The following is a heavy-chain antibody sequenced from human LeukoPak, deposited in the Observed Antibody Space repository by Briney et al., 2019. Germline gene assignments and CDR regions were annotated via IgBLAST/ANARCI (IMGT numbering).Heavy chain of an antibody. CDR1: GYTFSSYA. Sequence: GGSLRLSCAASGYTFSSYAMHWVRQAPGKGLEWLTIISYDGSKKYYADSVKDRFTISRDNSKSTLYLQMDSLRADDTALYYCARGPGGGGFDIWGQGTVVSVSA. J-gene: IGHJ3*02. CDR2: ISYDGSKK. D-gene: IGHD3-16*01. V-gene: IGHV3-30*04. CDR3: ARGPGGGGFDI.